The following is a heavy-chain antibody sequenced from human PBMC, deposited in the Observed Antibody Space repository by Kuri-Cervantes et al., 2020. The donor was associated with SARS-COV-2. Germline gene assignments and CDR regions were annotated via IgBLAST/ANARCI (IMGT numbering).Heavy chain of an antibody. CDR3: ATESYTWAWYGPVH. CDR1: GFTFSSYS. V-gene: IGHV3-21*01. CDR2: ISSSSSYI. J-gene: IGHJ1*01. D-gene: IGHD6-13*01. Sequence: GESLKISCAASGFTFSSYSMNWVRQAPGKGLEWVSSISSSSSYIYYADSVKGRFTISRDNSKNTLYLQMNSLRAEDTAVYYCATESYTWAWYGPVHWGQGAVVTVSS.